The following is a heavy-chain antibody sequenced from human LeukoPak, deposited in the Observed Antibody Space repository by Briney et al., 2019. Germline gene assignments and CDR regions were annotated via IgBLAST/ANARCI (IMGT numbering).Heavy chain of an antibody. D-gene: IGHD2-15*01. CDR3: ARGDRLTATLAY. V-gene: IGHV4-59*08. CDR2: IYYSGST. Sequence: SETLSLTCTVSGGSIGSYYWSWIRQPPGKGLEWIGYIYYSGSTNYNPSLKSRVTISVDTSKNQFSLKLSSVTAADTAVYYCARGDRLTATLAYWGQGTLVTVSS. CDR1: GGSIGSYY. J-gene: IGHJ4*02.